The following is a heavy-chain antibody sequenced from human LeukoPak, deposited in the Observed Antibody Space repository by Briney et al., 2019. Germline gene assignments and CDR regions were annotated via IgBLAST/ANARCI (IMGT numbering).Heavy chain of an antibody. CDR2: IKRKSDSGTT. CDR1: GFTFSNAW. V-gene: IGHV3-15*01. CDR3: TTENYGDYVLSH. J-gene: IGHJ4*02. D-gene: IGHD4-17*01. Sequence: GGSLRLSCAASGFTFSNAWMSWVRQAPGRGLEWVGRIKRKSDSGTTDYAAPVKGRFTISRDDSKNTLFLQMNSLKTEDTAVYYCTTENYGDYVLSHWGQGTLVTVS.